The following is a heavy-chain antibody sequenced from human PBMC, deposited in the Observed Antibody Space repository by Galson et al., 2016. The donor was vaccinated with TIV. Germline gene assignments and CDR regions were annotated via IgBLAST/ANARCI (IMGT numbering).Heavy chain of an antibody. Sequence: SLRLSCAASGFTFNYHGIHWVRQAPGKGLEWLAVAWYDGRSAYYADSVKGRFTISRDNSKNTVFLQMNSLRAEDTAVYYCARNFPIDDILAAYYFDYWGQGTLVTVSS. CDR2: AWYDGRSA. CDR3: ARNFPIDDILAAYYFDY. V-gene: IGHV3-33*01. CDR1: GFTFNYHG. J-gene: IGHJ4*02. D-gene: IGHD3-9*01.